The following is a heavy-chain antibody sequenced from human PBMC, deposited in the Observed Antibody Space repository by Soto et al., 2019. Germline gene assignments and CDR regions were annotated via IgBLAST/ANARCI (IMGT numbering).Heavy chain of an antibody. V-gene: IGHV1-18*01. Sequence: QGQLVQSGGEVKKSGASVKVSCKASGYTFSRYGISWVRQAPGQGLEWMGWISGYNGDTNYAQKFQGRVTMTIDTSTTTAYMELRSLPSDDTAVYYCAKNGHPPYYYYALDVWGQGTTVTVSS. J-gene: IGHJ6*02. CDR3: AKNGHPPYYYYALDV. D-gene: IGHD2-8*01. CDR1: GYTFSRYG. CDR2: ISGYNGDT.